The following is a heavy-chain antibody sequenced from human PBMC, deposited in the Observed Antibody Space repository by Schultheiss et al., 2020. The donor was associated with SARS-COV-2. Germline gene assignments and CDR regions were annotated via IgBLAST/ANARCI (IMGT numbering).Heavy chain of an antibody. J-gene: IGHJ3*02. CDR2: IIPILGIA. Sequence: SVKVSCKASGYTFTSYGISWVRQAPGQGLEWMGRIIPILGIANYAQKFQGRVTITADKSTSTANMELSSLRSEDTAVYYCARPLLPDDAFDIWGQGTMVTVSS. V-gene: IGHV1-69*04. CDR3: ARPLLPDDAFDI. D-gene: IGHD3-10*01. CDR1: GYTFTSYG.